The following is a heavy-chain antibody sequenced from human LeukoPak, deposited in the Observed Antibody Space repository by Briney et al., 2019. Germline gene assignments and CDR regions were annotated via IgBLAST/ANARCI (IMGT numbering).Heavy chain of an antibody. CDR3: ARGDYYDSSGYYVS. Sequence: PGGSLRLSCAASGFTFSSYGMHWVRQAPGKGLEWVAFIRYDGSNKYYADSVKGRFTISRDNAKNTLYLQMNSLRAEDTAVYYCARGDYYDSSGYYVSWGQGTLVTVSS. CDR2: IRYDGSNK. V-gene: IGHV3-30*02. CDR1: GFTFSSYG. J-gene: IGHJ5*02. D-gene: IGHD3-22*01.